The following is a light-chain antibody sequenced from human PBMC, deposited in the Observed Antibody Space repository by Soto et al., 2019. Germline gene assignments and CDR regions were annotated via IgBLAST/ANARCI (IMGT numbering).Light chain of an antibody. J-gene: IGKJ2*03. V-gene: IGKV3-20*01. CDR3: QQYGDYNSPRYS. CDR1: QSVSSNY. CDR2: ATS. Sequence: EIVLTQSPGTLSLSPGDRVTLSCRASQSVSSNYFAWYQQKPGQAPRLLIYATSARSTGIPDGLSGSGSGRDFTLTISRLEPEDFAMYYCQQYGDYNSPRYSFGQGTKLEI.